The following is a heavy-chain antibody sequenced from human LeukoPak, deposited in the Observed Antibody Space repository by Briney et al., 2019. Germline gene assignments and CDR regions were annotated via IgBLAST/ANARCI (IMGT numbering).Heavy chain of an antibody. CDR3: ARDPGDYYGSGSSDAFDI. D-gene: IGHD3-10*01. Sequence: PGGSLRLSCAASGFSFSNYGMHWVRQAPGKGLEWVAVISYDGSNKYYADSVKGRFTISRDNSKNTLYLQMNSLRAEDTAVYYCARDPGDYYGSGSSDAFDIWGQGTMVTVSS. V-gene: IGHV3-33*05. J-gene: IGHJ3*02. CDR2: ISYDGSNK. CDR1: GFSFSNYG.